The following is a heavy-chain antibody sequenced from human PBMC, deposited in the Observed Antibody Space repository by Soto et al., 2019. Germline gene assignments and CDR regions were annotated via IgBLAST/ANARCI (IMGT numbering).Heavy chain of an antibody. J-gene: IGHJ6*02. CDR1: GGSFSGYY. D-gene: IGHD6-19*01. CDR2: INHSGVT. Sequence: QVELQQWGAGLLKPSGTLSLTCAVYGGSFSGYYWSWIRQPPGKGLEWIGEINHSGVTNYKPSLTRRVTRSVDTSKNQFSPQLKSVTAADTSLYYCARCSGSYYYAMDVWGQGSTVTVSS. CDR3: ARCSGSYYYAMDV. V-gene: IGHV4-34*01.